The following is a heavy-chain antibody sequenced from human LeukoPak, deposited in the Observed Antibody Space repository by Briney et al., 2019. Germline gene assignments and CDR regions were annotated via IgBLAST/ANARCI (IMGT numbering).Heavy chain of an antibody. Sequence: PGGSLRLSCAASGFTFSSYAMSWVRQAPGKGLEWVSAISGSGGSTYYADSVKGRFTISRDNSKNTLYLQMNSLRAEDTAVYYCAKGAGYDFWSGYYKGTGWFDPWGQGTLVTVSS. CDR2: ISGSGGST. V-gene: IGHV3-23*01. CDR1: GFTFSSYA. J-gene: IGHJ5*02. D-gene: IGHD3-3*01. CDR3: AKGAGYDFWSGYYKGTGWFDP.